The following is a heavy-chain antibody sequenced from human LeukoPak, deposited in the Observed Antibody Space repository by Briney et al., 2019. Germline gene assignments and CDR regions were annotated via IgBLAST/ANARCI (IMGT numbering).Heavy chain of an antibody. CDR2: ISYDGSNK. CDR1: QFTFSSYW. CDR3: ASLRGGYYFDY. Sequence: GGSLRLSCAASQFTFSSYWMSWVRQAPGKGLEWVAVISYDGSNKYYADSVKGRFTISRDNSKNTLYLQMNSLRAEDTAVYYCASLRGGYYFDYWGQGTLVTVSS. D-gene: IGHD3-16*01. J-gene: IGHJ4*02. V-gene: IGHV3-30-3*01.